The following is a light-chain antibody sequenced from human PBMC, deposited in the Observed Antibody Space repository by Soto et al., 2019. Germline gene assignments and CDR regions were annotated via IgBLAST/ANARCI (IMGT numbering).Light chain of an antibody. V-gene: IGKV3D-15*01. Sequence: EIVMTQSPATLSVSPGERATLSYRASQSVSSNLAWYQQKPGQAPRLLIYGASIRATGIPARFSGSGSGTEFTLTISSLQSEDFAVYYCQQYNNWPPLTFGGGTKVEIK. CDR2: GAS. J-gene: IGKJ4*01. CDR1: QSVSSN. CDR3: QQYNNWPPLT.